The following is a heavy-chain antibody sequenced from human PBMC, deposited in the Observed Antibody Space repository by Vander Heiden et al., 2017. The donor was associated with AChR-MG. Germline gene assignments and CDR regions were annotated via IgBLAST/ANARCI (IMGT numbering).Heavy chain of an antibody. Sequence: QVQLVESGGGVVQPGRSLRLSCAASGFTFSSYGMHWVRQAPGKGLEWVAVIWYDGSNKYYADSVKGRFTISRDNSKNTLYLQMNSLRAEDTAVYYCARADREWELLNAFDIWGQGTMVTVSS. D-gene: IGHD1-26*01. CDR2: IWYDGSNK. J-gene: IGHJ3*02. V-gene: IGHV3-33*01. CDR1: GFTFSSYG. CDR3: ARADREWELLNAFDI.